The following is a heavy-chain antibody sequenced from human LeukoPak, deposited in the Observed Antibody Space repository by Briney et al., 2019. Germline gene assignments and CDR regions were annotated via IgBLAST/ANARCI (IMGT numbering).Heavy chain of an antibody. D-gene: IGHD3-10*01. CDR2: ISAYNGNT. V-gene: IGHV1-18*01. CDR1: GYTFTSYG. Sequence: GASVKVSCKASGYTFTSYGISWVRQAPGQGLEWMGWISAYNGNTNYAQKLQGRVTMTTDTSTSTAYMELRSLRSDDTAVYYCARRNDVLQWFGELFPSDYYYGMDVWGQGTTVTVSS. CDR3: ARRNDVLQWFGELFPSDYYYGMDV. J-gene: IGHJ6*02.